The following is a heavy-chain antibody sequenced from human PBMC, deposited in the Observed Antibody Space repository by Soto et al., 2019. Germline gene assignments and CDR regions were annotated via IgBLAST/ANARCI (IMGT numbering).Heavy chain of an antibody. CDR3: ARAVYGAGSVWFDP. V-gene: IGHV3-7*03. Sequence: GGSLRLSCSASGFTFSGYGMTWVRQAPGKGLEWVAIIKDGGSDTYYADSVKGRFTISRDNPKNSLYLQMNSLRPDDTAVYYCARAVYGAGSVWFDPWGQGTLVTVSS. CDR1: GFTFSGYG. CDR2: IKDGGSDT. J-gene: IGHJ5*02. D-gene: IGHD3-10*01.